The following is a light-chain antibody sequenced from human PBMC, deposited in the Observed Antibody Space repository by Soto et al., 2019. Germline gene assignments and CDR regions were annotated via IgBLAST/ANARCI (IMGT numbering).Light chain of an antibody. Sequence: EIVMTQSPATLSVSPGESATLSCRASQSVSSNLAWYQQKPGQAPRLLIYGASPRATGIPARFSGSGSGTEFTLTISSLQSEDFAVYYCQQYNNWPPFTFGPGTKVDIK. CDR3: QQYNNWPPFT. J-gene: IGKJ3*01. V-gene: IGKV3-15*01. CDR2: GAS. CDR1: QSVSSN.